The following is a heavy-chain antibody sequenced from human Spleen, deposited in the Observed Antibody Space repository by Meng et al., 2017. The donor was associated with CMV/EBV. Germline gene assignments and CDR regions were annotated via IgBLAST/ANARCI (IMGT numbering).Heavy chain of an antibody. Sequence: GESLKISCAASGFMFSSYTMHWVRQTPGKGLEWVSSISSSGNYIYYADSLKGRFTISRDNAKNSLYLQMNSLRAEDTAVYYCASIEPYYCSSTSCYTARVPSEQGDYWGQGTLVTVSS. CDR3: ASIEPYYCSSTSCYTARVPSEQGDY. CDR2: ISSSGNYI. J-gene: IGHJ4*02. CDR1: GFMFSSYT. D-gene: IGHD2-2*02. V-gene: IGHV3-21*01.